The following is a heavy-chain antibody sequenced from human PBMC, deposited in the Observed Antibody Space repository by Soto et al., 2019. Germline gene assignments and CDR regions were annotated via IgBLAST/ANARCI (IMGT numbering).Heavy chain of an antibody. CDR3: ARSGFSGSSDY. D-gene: IGHD1-26*01. CDR2: VRNKPNSYST. V-gene: IGHV3-72*01. CDR1: GFTFSDHY. Sequence: EVQLVESGGGLVQPGGSLRLSCAASGFTFSDHYMDCVRQAPGKGLEWIGRVRNKPNSYSTEYAASVKGRFTISRNDSKNSLYLQMNSLTTDDTALYYCARSGFSGSSDYWGQGTLVTVSS. J-gene: IGHJ4*02.